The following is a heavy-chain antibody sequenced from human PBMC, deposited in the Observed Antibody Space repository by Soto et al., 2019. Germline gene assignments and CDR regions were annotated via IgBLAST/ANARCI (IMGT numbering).Heavy chain of an antibody. D-gene: IGHD2-15*01. CDR3: ARGVAGYYAMDV. V-gene: IGHV3-74*01. Sequence: GGSLRLSCAASGFTFSSYWIHWVRQAPGKGLVWVSRINSDGSTTNYADSAKGRFTISRDNAKSTLYLQMNSLRAEDTAAYYCARGVAGYYAMDVWGQGTTVTVSS. CDR1: GFTFSSYW. CDR2: INSDGSTT. J-gene: IGHJ6*02.